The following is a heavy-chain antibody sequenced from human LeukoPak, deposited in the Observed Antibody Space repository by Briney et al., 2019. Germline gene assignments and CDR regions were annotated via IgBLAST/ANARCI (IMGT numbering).Heavy chain of an antibody. D-gene: IGHD2-15*01. CDR1: GFTFSDYW. V-gene: IGHV3-74*01. CDR3: TRRVSATRWFDP. J-gene: IGHJ5*02. Sequence: GGSLRLSCAASGFTFSDYWMHWVRQAPGKGLEWVSRIIGDGSTTIYADSVKGRFIISRDNAENTMYLQMNSLRVEDTAVYYCTRRVSATRWFDPWGQGTLVTVSS. CDR2: IIGDGSTT.